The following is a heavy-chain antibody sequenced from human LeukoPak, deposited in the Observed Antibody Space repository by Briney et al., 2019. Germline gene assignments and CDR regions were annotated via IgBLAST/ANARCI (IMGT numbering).Heavy chain of an antibody. CDR3: AREAAPFGELPLLPDY. V-gene: IGHV3-21*01. D-gene: IGHD3-10*01. CDR1: GFTFSSYS. J-gene: IGHJ4*02. CDR2: ISSSSSYI. Sequence: PGGSLRLSCAASGFTFSSYSMNWVRRAPGKGLEWVSSISSSSSYIYYADSVKGRFTISRDNAKNSLYLQMNSLRAEDTAVYYCAREAAPFGELPLLPDYWGQGTLVTVSS.